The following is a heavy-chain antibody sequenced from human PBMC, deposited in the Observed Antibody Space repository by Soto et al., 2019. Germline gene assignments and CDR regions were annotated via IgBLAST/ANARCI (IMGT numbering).Heavy chain of an antibody. CDR3: ARHSPRGWEPTQVFDY. J-gene: IGHJ4*02. D-gene: IGHD1-26*01. V-gene: IGHV5-51*01. CDR2: IYPRDSDT. CDR1: GYSFTTYW. Sequence: GESLKISCKGAGYSFTTYWIGWVRQTPGKGLEWMGIIYPRDSDTRYSPSFQGQVTISADKSIRTAYLKWSSLKASDTAMYYCARHSPRGWEPTQVFDYWGQGTRVTVSS.